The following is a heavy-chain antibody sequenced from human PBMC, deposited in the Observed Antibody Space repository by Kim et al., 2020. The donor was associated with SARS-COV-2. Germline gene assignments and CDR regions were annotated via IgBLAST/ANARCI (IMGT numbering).Heavy chain of an antibody. CDR3: ARPRLGGGNWEFRF. J-gene: IGHJ4*02. CDR2: VYFTGRT. CDR1: GGSISSSPYH. Sequence: SETLSLTCSVSGGSISSSPYHWGWIRQPPGKGLEWIGSVYFTGRTFYNPSLKSRLTISVDTSKNKYFLQLSSVTAADTAMYYCARPRLGGGNWEFRFWGQGIPVTVST. D-gene: IGHD1-26*01. V-gene: IGHV4-39*01.